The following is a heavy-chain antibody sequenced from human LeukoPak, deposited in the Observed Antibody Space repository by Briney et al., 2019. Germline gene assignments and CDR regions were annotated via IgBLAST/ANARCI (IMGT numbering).Heavy chain of an antibody. J-gene: IGHJ4*02. Sequence: PGKSLRLSCAASGFTFTSYGMHWVRQAPGKGREWVAVIWSDGTNKYYADSVKGRFAISRDDSKNMVYLQMNSLRVEDTAVYYCAKDIERGFDYTNSLDYWGQGTLVTVSS. CDR1: GFTFTSYG. CDR3: AKDIERGFDYTNSLDY. V-gene: IGHV3-33*06. CDR2: IWSDGTNK. D-gene: IGHD4-11*01.